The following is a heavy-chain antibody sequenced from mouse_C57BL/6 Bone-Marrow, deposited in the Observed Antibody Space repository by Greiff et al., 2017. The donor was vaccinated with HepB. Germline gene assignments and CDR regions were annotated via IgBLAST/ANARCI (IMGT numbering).Heavy chain of an antibody. D-gene: IGHD1-1*01. CDR2: IDPENGDT. V-gene: IGHV14-4*01. J-gene: IGHJ3*01. CDR3: TTTLNYYGSSYWFAY. CDR1: GFNIKDDY. Sequence: VQLKESGAELVRPGASVKLFCTASGFNIKDDYMHWVKQRPEQGLEWIGWIDPENGDTEYASKFQGKATITADTSSNTAYLQLSSLTSEDTAVYYCTTTLNYYGSSYWFAYWGQGTLVTVSA.